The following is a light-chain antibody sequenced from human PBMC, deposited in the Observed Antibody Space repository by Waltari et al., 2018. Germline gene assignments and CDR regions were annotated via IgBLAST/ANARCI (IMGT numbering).Light chain of an antibody. CDR3: PSRDISGDVL. CDR2: GKN. CDR1: SLRIYY. Sequence: SSELTQDPAVSVALGQTVRITCQGDSLRIYYVSWFLQKPGQAPALVIYGKNSRPSGIPDRVSASSSGSTASLTIIGAQAEDEADYYCPSRDISGDVLIGGGTKLTVV. J-gene: IGLJ2*01. V-gene: IGLV3-19*01.